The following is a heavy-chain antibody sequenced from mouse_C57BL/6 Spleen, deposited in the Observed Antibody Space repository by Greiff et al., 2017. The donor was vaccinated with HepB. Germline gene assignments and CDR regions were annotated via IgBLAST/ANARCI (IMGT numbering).Heavy chain of an antibody. V-gene: IGHV5-9-1*02. CDR3: TRGGYSPYFDY. CDR1: GFTFSSYA. D-gene: IGHD2-3*01. Sequence: EVKLVESGEGLVKPGGSLKLSCAASGFTFSSYAMSWVRQTPEKRLEWVAYISSGGDYIYYADTVKGRFTISRDNARNTLYLQMSSLKSEDTAMYYCTRGGYSPYFDYWGQGTTLTVSS. CDR2: ISSGGDYI. J-gene: IGHJ2*01.